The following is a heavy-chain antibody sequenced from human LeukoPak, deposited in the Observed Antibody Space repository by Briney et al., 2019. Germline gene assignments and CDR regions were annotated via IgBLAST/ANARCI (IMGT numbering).Heavy chain of an antibody. CDR1: RFTFRNYA. J-gene: IGHJ6*03. CDR3: ARETRVPDYGKLGYYYMDV. D-gene: IGHD4-17*01. CDR2: ISSDGTNK. V-gene: IGHV3-30*14. Sequence: GGSLRLSCAASRFTFRNYAMHWVRQAPGKGLEWVAVISSDGTNKDYADSVKGRFSISRDNSKNTLYLQMNSLRAEDTAVYYCARETRVPDYGKLGYYYMDVWGKGTTVTISS.